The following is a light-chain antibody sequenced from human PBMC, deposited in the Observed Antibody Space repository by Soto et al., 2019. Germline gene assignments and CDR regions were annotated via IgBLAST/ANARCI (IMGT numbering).Light chain of an antibody. CDR1: SSNIGSGY. Sequence: QSVLTQPPSASGTPGQRVTISCSGSSSNIGSGYVYWYHQLPGTAPKLLIYRSTQRPSGVPDRFSGSKSGNTASLTVSGLQAEDEADYYCSSYAGSNNLVFGGGTKVTVL. V-gene: IGLV1-47*01. CDR2: RST. J-gene: IGLJ2*01. CDR3: SSYAGSNNLV.